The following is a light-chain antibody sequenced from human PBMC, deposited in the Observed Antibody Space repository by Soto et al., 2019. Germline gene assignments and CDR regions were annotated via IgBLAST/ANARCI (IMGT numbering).Light chain of an antibody. CDR1: QVITNY. CDR2: DIS. Sequence: DIQLTQSASSLSASVGDRVTITCQASQVITNYLNWYQKKPGKAPKLLIYDISTLEIGAPSRFGGSGSGTHFTFSISGLQPEDIAPYYCQQYENLPYTFGQGTKLEI. V-gene: IGKV1-33*01. J-gene: IGKJ2*01. CDR3: QQYENLPYT.